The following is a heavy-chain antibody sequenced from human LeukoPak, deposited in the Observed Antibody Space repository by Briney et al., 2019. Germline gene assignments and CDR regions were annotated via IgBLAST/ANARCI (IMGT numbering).Heavy chain of an antibody. CDR3: ARGRRQLVPTYSAFDI. D-gene: IGHD6-6*01. V-gene: IGHV1-8*03. J-gene: IGHJ3*02. CDR1: GYTFTSYD. CDR2: MNPNSGNT. Sequence: GGSLRLSCAASGYTFTSYDINWVRQATGQGLEWMGWMNPNSGNTGYAQKFQGRVTITRNTSISTAYMELSSLRSEDTAVYYCARGRRQLVPTYSAFDIWGQGTMVTVSS.